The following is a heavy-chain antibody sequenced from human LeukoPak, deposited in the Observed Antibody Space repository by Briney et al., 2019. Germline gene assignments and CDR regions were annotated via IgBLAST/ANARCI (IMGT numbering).Heavy chain of an antibody. CDR2: IYYSGST. D-gene: IGHD3-9*01. Sequence: SETLSLACAVYGGSFNTYYWGWIRQPPGKGLEWSESIYYSGSTYYNPSLKSRVTISVDTSKNQFSLKLSSVTAADTAVYYCASSGLRYYDNYYYYYMDVWGKGTTVTISS. J-gene: IGHJ6*03. CDR1: GGSFNTYY. CDR3: ASSGLRYYDNYYYYYMDV. V-gene: IGHV4-39*07.